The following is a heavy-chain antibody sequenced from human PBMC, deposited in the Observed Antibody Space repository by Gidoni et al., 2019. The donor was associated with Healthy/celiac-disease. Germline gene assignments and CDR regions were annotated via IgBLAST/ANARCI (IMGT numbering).Heavy chain of an antibody. CDR3: ARKFSGVVGATWNY. J-gene: IGHJ4*02. CDR1: GGSISSSSYY. V-gene: IGHV4-39*01. Sequence: QLQLQESGPGLVKPSETLSLTCTVSGGSISSSSYYWGWIRQPPGKGLEWIGSIYYSGSTYYNPSLKSRVTISVDTSKNQFSLKLSSVTAADTAVYYCARKFSGVVGATWNYWGQGTLVTVSS. D-gene: IGHD1-26*01. CDR2: IYYSGST.